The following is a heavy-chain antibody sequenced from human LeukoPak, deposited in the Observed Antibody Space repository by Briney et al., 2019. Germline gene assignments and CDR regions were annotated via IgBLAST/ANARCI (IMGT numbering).Heavy chain of an antibody. CDR1: GYIFTNFG. V-gene: IGHV1-69*13. Sequence: GASVKVSCKASGYIFTNFGISWVRQAHGQGLEWMGGIIPIFGTANYAQKFQGRVTITADESTSTAYVELSSLRSEDTAVYYCAGDGGVTMVRGVIVQFGYWGQGTLVTVSS. CDR3: AGDGGVTMVRGVIVQFGY. J-gene: IGHJ4*02. D-gene: IGHD3-10*01. CDR2: IIPIFGTA.